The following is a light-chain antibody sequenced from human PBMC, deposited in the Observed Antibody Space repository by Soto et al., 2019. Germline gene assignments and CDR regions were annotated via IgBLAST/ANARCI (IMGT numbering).Light chain of an antibody. J-gene: IGKJ2*01. CDR2: GAS. V-gene: IGKV1-33*01. Sequence: DIQMTQSPSSLSASVGDRVTITCQASQDITNFLDWYQQKPGKAPKLLIYGASTLETGVPSRFTGSGSGTDFTFTISSLQPEDIATYYCQQYDVLPYTFGQGTKLEIK. CDR1: QDITNF. CDR3: QQYDVLPYT.